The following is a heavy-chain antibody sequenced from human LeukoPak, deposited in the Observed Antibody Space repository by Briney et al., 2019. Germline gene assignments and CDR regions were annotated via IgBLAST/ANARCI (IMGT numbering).Heavy chain of an antibody. V-gene: IGHV3-48*03. Sequence: GGSLRLSCAASGFTFSSYEMNWVREAPGKGLEGVSYISSSGSIIYYTDSVKGRFTISRDNAKRSLYLQMNSLRAEDTAVYYCARAVRGVIRAFDYWGQGTLVTVSS. J-gene: IGHJ4*02. CDR2: ISSSGSII. CDR1: GFTFSSYE. CDR3: ARAVRGVIRAFDY. D-gene: IGHD3-10*01.